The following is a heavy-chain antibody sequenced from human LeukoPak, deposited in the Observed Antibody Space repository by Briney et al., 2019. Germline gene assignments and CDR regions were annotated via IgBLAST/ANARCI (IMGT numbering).Heavy chain of an antibody. Sequence: SETLSLTCTVYGGSISSYYWSWIRQPAGKGLEWIGRIYTSGSTNYNPSLKSRVTMSVDTSKNQFSLKLSSVTAADTAVYYCARDGHYYDSSGSTEYFQHWGQGTLVTVSS. CDR2: IYTSGST. CDR3: ARDGHYYDSSGSTEYFQH. D-gene: IGHD3-22*01. CDR1: GGSISSYY. J-gene: IGHJ1*01. V-gene: IGHV4-4*07.